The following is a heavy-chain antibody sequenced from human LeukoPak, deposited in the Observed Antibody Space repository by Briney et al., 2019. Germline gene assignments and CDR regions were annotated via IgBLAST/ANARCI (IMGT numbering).Heavy chain of an antibody. D-gene: IGHD1/OR15-1a*01. CDR3: ARFSLGNKGGDAFDI. Sequence: PGESLKISCKGSGYSFTSYWIGWVRQMPGKGLEWMGIIYPGDSVTRYSPSFQGQVTISADKSISTAYLQWSSLKASDTAMYYCARFSLGNKGGDAFDIWGQGTMVTVSS. CDR1: GYSFTSYW. CDR2: IYPGDSVT. J-gene: IGHJ3*02. V-gene: IGHV5-51*01.